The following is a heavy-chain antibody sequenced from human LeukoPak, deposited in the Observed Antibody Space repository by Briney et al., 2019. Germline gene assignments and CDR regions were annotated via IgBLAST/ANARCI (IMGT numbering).Heavy chain of an antibody. D-gene: IGHD3-10*01. J-gene: IGHJ5*02. CDR3: ARGSGRGRWFDP. Sequence: GGPLRLSCTVSGFTVSINSMSWVRQAPGKGLEWVSYISSSGTTIYYADSVKGRFTISRDNAKNSLYLQMNRLRVEDTAVYYCARGSGRGRWFDPWGQGTLVTVSS. V-gene: IGHV3-11*04. CDR1: GFTVSINS. CDR2: ISSSGTTI.